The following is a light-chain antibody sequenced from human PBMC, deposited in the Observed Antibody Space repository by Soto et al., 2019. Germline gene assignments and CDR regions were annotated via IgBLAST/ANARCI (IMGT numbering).Light chain of an antibody. V-gene: IGKV3-20*01. CDR1: QTVSSY. Sequence: ENVLTQSPGTLSLSPGERATLSCRASQTVSSYLTWYQQRPGQAPRLLIYGASRRATGIPDRFSGSGSGTDFTLTISRLEPEDFALYYCQQYGTSPITFGQGTRLDIK. CDR2: GAS. J-gene: IGKJ5*01. CDR3: QQYGTSPIT.